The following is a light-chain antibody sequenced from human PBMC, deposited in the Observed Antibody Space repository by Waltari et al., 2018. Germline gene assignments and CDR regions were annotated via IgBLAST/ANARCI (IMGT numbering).Light chain of an antibody. V-gene: IGLV2-14*03. CDR2: DVT. Sequence: QSALTQPASVSGSPGQSITIPCSGIGSGVGASDFVSWFQLHPGKAPQFIIYDVTNRPAVVSDRFSASKSADTASLTISGLQPEDEGDYYCSSQTLDGVVLFGGGTKLTVL. CDR3: SSQTLDGVVL. J-gene: IGLJ2*01. CDR1: GSGVGASDF.